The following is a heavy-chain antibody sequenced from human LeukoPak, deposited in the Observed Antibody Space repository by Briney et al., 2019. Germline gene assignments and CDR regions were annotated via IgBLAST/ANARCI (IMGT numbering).Heavy chain of an antibody. CDR1: GDSISSGNYY. CDR3: ARDRAGDSFDI. V-gene: IGHV4-61*02. CDR2: IYTSGNT. J-gene: IGHJ3*02. D-gene: IGHD7-27*01. Sequence: SQTLSLTCTVSGDSISSGNYYCTRIWQPAGKGLERIGRIYTSGNTNYNPSLKSQVTISMDTSKNQFSLNLNSVTAADTAVYYCARDRAGDSFDIWGQGTMVTVSS.